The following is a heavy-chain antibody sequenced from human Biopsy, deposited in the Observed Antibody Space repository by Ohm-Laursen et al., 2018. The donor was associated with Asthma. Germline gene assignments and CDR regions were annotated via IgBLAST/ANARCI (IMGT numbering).Heavy chain of an antibody. CDR3: ARGYSGSDRIVYYFSGLEV. V-gene: IGHV1-69*01. J-gene: IGHJ6*02. CDR2: LIPALGTP. Sequence: SSVKVSCKASGDSFSNYAISWARQAPGQGIEWMGGLIPALGTPDYAQMFEGRVTITAVESTSTAYMELSSLSSEDTAVYYCARGYSGSDRIVYYFSGLEVWGQGTTVTVSS. CDR1: GDSFSNYA. D-gene: IGHD5-12*01.